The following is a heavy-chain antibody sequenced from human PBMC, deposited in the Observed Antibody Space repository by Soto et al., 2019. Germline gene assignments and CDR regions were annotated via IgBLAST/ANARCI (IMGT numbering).Heavy chain of an antibody. V-gene: IGHV4-4*07. CDR3: ARDRGVVQSSGWHGWFDP. D-gene: IGHD6-19*01. CDR2: IYTSGST. J-gene: IGHJ5*02. CDR1: GGSISSYY. Sequence: SETLSLTCTVPGGSISSYYWSWIRQPAGKGLEWIGRIYTSGSTNYNPSLKSRVTMSVDTSKNQFSLKLSSVTAADTAVYYCARDRGVVQSSGWHGWFDPWGQGTLVTVSS.